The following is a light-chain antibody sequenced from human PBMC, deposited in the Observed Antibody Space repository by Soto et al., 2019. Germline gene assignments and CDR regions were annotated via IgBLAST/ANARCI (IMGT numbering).Light chain of an antibody. CDR1: QSVSSY. CDR2: DAS. J-gene: IGKJ3*01. V-gene: IGKV3-11*01. CDR3: QQRSNWPIFT. Sequence: EIVLTQSPATLSLSPGERATLSCRASQSVSSYLAWYQQKPGQAPRLLIYDASNRATGIPARFSGSGSGTDFVLTISSLEPEDFAVYYCQQRSNWPIFTFGPGTKVDI.